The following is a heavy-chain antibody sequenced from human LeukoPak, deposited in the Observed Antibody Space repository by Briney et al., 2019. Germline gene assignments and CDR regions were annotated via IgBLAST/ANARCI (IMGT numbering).Heavy chain of an antibody. J-gene: IGHJ5*02. CDR2: IYTSGST. CDR3: ARTNIGPAGSWFDP. Sequence: SQTLSLTCTVSGGSISSGSYYWSWIRQPAGEGLEWIGRIYTSGSTNYNPSLKSRVTISVDTSKNQFSLKLSSVTAADTAVYYCARTNIGPAGSWFDPWGQGTLVTVSS. CDR1: GGSISSGSYY. V-gene: IGHV4-61*02. D-gene: IGHD6-13*01.